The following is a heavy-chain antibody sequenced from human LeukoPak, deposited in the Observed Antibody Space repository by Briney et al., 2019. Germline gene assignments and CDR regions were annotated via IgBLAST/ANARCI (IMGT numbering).Heavy chain of an antibody. CDR3: ARLDTIFGVAKGFDY. CDR1: GDSISNYY. V-gene: IGHV4-4*07. D-gene: IGHD3-3*01. J-gene: IGHJ4*02. Sequence: PSETLSLTCTVSGDSISNYYWSWIRQPAGKRLEWIGRIYDSGSAIYNPALKSRLTMSLDTSKNQFSLKLKSVTAADTAVYYCARLDTIFGVAKGFDYWGQGTLVTVSS. CDR2: IYDSGSA.